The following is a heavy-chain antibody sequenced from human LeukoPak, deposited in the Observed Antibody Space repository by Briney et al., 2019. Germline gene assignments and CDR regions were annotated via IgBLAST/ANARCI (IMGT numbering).Heavy chain of an antibody. CDR3: ASGGYCGGTSCYPNWFDP. Sequence: SETLSLTCTVSGGSISSYYWSWIRQPPGKGLEWIGYIYYSGSTNYNPSLKSRVTISVDTSKNQFSLKLSSVTDADTAIYYCASGGYCGGTSCYPNWFDPWGQGTLVTVSS. D-gene: IGHD2-2*01. V-gene: IGHV4-59*01. J-gene: IGHJ5*02. CDR2: IYYSGST. CDR1: GGSISSYY.